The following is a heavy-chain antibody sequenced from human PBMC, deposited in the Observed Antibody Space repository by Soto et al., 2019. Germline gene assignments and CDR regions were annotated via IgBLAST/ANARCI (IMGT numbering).Heavy chain of an antibody. CDR2: ISGNGGST. Sequence: EVQLLESGGNLVQPGASLRLSCAASGFAFGSYAMSWVRQAPGQGLEWVSTISGNGGSTYYADSVKGRFTVSRDNSRNTLYLHMNSLRAEDTAVHYCAKVPPEYCSGGSCYLDYWGRGTLVTVSS. CDR3: AKVPPEYCSGGSCYLDY. J-gene: IGHJ4*02. D-gene: IGHD2-15*01. V-gene: IGHV3-23*01. CDR1: GFAFGSYA.